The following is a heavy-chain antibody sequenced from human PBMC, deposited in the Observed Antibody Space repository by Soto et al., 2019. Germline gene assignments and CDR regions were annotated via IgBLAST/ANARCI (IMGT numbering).Heavy chain of an antibody. CDR3: ARGGNRDYYYYYYGMDV. J-gene: IGHJ6*02. Sequence: QVQLVQSGAEVKKPGSSVKVSCKASGGTFSSYAISWVRQAPGQGLEWMGGIIPIFGTANYAQKFQGRVTITADESTSTAYMELSSLRSEDTAVYYCARGGNRDYYYYYYGMDVWGQGTTVTVSS. D-gene: IGHD3-3*01. V-gene: IGHV1-69*01. CDR2: IIPIFGTA. CDR1: GGTFSSYA.